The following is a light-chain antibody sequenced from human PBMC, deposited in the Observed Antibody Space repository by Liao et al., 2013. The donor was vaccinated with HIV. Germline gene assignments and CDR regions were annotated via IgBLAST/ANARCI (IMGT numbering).Light chain of an antibody. CDR3: QVWHDTTDHFV. CDR1: NIGSQS. Sequence: SYELTQPPSVSVAPGKTARITCGGNNIGSQSVHWFQQKPGQATVLVIYSDTDRPSGIPERFSGSNSGDTATLTISRVEAGDEADYYCQVWHDTTDHFVFGTGTQVTVL. V-gene: IGLV3-21*04. CDR2: SDT. J-gene: IGLJ1*01.